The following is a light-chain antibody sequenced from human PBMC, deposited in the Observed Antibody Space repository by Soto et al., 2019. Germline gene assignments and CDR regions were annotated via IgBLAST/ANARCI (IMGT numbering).Light chain of an antibody. CDR2: DVS. V-gene: IGKV3-11*01. J-gene: IGKJ5*01. CDR3: QQRSDWPIT. Sequence: EIVLTRFPSTLSLSPGERATLSCRASQSVSRYLAWYQQKPGQAPRLLIYDVSTRAAGVPARFSGSGSGTDFTLTITSLEPEDFAVYSCQQRSDWPITFGQGTRLEIK. CDR1: QSVSRY.